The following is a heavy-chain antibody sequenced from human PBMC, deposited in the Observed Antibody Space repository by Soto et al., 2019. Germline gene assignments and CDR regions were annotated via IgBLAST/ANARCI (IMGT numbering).Heavy chain of an antibody. V-gene: IGHV4-34*01. Sequence: SETQSLTSAVYGGSCSGYDGSWIRQPPGKGLEWIGEINHSGSTNYNPSLKSRVTISVDTSKNQFSLKLSSVTAADTAVYYCARGSEDIVVVPAAKTFYMDVWGKGTTVTVSS. D-gene: IGHD2-2*01. CDR3: ARGSEDIVVVPAAKTFYMDV. CDR1: GGSCSGYD. J-gene: IGHJ6*03. CDR2: INHSGST.